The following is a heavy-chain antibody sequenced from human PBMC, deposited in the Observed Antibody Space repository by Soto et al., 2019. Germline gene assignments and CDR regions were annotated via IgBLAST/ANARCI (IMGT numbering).Heavy chain of an antibody. CDR2: ISAYNGNT. Sequence: ASVKVSCKASGYTFTSYGISWVRQAPGQGLEWMGWISAYNGNTNYAQKLQGRVTMTTDTSTSTAYMELRSLRSDDTAVYYCARDPMPYGDYGERWFDPCGQGTLVTVSS. J-gene: IGHJ5*02. CDR1: GYTFTSYG. V-gene: IGHV1-18*01. D-gene: IGHD4-17*01. CDR3: ARDPMPYGDYGERWFDP.